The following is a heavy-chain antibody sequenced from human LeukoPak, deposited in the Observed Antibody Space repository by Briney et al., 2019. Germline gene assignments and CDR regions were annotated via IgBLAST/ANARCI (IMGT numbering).Heavy chain of an antibody. V-gene: IGHV4-39*07. CDR2: ISYSGST. CDR1: GGSISSSSYY. D-gene: IGHD2-15*01. CDR3: ARGYCSGGSCYSYYYYSYMDV. Sequence: SETLSLTCTVSGGSISSSSYYWGWIRQPPGKGLEWIGSISYSGSTYYNPSLRSRVTISVDTSKEQFSLKLSSVTAADTAVYYCARGYCSGGSCYSYYYYSYMDVWGKGTTVTVSS. J-gene: IGHJ6*03.